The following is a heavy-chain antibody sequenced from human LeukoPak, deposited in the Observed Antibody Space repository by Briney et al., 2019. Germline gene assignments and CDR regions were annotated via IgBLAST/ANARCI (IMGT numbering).Heavy chain of an antibody. J-gene: IGHJ3*02. CDR2: INPNSGGT. CDR3: ARGLQVEAATLYAFDI. V-gene: IGHV1-2*04. CDR1: GYTFTGYY. Sequence: GASVKVSCKASGYTFTGYYMHWVRQAPGQGLEWMGWINPNSGGTNYAQKFQGWVTMTRDTSISTAYMELSRLRSDDTAVYYCARGLQVEAATLYAFDIWGQGTMVTVSS. D-gene: IGHD2-15*01.